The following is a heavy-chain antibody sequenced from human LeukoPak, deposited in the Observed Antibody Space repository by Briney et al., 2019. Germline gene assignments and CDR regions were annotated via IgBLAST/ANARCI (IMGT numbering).Heavy chain of an antibody. J-gene: IGHJ4*02. V-gene: IGHV1-58*02. CDR3: AAEGYYYDSSGITKFDY. CDR2: IVVGSGNT. Sequence: GASVKVSCKASGFTFTSSAMQWVRQPRGQRLEWIGWIVVGSGNTNYAQKFQERVTITRDMSTSTAYMELSSLRSEDTAVYYCAAEGYYYDSSGITKFDYWGQGTLVIVSS. D-gene: IGHD3-22*01. CDR1: GFTFTSSA.